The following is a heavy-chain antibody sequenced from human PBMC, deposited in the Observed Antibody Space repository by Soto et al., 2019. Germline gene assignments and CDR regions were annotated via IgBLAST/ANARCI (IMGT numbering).Heavy chain of an antibody. Sequence: SETLSLTCTVSGGSISSYYWNWIRQPPGKGLEWIGYIYSSGSTNYNPSLKSRLTISVDTSKNQFSLSLSSVTAADTAVYYCARVRYCSDGSCFASDIWGQGTMVTVSS. CDR2: IYSSGST. D-gene: IGHD2-15*01. CDR1: GGSISSYY. J-gene: IGHJ3*02. CDR3: ARVRYCSDGSCFASDI. V-gene: IGHV4-59*01.